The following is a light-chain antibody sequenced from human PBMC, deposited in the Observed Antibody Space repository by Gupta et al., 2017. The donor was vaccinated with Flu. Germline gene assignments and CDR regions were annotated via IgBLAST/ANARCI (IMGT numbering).Light chain of an antibody. CDR3: QPGLT. V-gene: IGKV3-11*01. Sequence: LTQSPATLSLSPGERATLSCRASQSVSSYLAWYQQKPGQAPRLLIYDASNRATGIPARFSGSGSGTDFTLTISSLEPEDFAVYDGQPGLTFGGGTKVEIK. CDR2: DAS. CDR1: QSVSSY. J-gene: IGKJ4*01.